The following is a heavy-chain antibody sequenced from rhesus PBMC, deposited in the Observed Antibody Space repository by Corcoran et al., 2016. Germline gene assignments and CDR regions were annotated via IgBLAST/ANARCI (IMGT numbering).Heavy chain of an antibody. J-gene: IGHJ4*01. V-gene: IGHV4-80*01. Sequence: QVQLQESGPGLVKPPETLSLTCAVSGASIINYWWRWIRQSPGKGPEGIAEINGDGRNASHNPALRSRATISRGASKKQLSLKLTSVTAADTAVYYCARDCSSYLNDYWGQGVLVTVSS. CDR3: ARDCSSYLNDY. CDR1: GASIINYW. CDR2: INGDGRNA. D-gene: IGHD2-15*01.